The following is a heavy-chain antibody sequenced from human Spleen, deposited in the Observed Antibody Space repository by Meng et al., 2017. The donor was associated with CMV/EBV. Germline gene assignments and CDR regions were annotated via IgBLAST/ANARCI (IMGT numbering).Heavy chain of an antibody. Sequence: ASVKVSCKASGYTFTSYYMHWVRQAPGQGLEWMGRIIPVFGTTNFAPKFQGRATLSTDESTSTIYMELSSLRSQDTAVYYCASEELELGTSWGQGTLVTVSS. CDR1: GYTFTSYY. CDR3: ASEELELGTS. J-gene: IGHJ5*02. D-gene: IGHD1-7*01. CDR2: IIPVFGTT. V-gene: IGHV1-46*01.